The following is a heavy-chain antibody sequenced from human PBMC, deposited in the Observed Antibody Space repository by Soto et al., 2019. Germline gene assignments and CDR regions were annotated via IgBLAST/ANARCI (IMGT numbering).Heavy chain of an antibody. J-gene: IGHJ6*02. D-gene: IGHD3-10*01. CDR3: AKGLGYYYGSGSYYNASPRLYYGMDV. Sequence: PGGSLRLSCAASGFTFSSYAMSWVRQAPGKGLEWVSAISGSGGTTYYADSVKGRFTISRDNSKNPLYLQMNSLRAEDTAVYYCAKGLGYYYGSGSYYNASPRLYYGMDVWGQGTTVTVSS. CDR2: ISGSGGTT. CDR1: GFTFSSYA. V-gene: IGHV3-23*01.